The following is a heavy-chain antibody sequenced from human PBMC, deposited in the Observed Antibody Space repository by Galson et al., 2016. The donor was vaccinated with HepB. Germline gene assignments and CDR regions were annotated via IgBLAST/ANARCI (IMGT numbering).Heavy chain of an antibody. Sequence: SLRLSCAASGFTFSRYEMNWVRQAPGKGLEWVSYISSGSAYKYYADSVKGRFSIFRDNAKNTLYLQMNSLRAEDTAVYYCARSQSAPYGDPIGGWGQGTRVTGSS. V-gene: IGHV3-21*05. CDR2: ISSGSAYK. J-gene: IGHJ4*02. D-gene: IGHD4-17*01. CDR1: GFTFSRYE. CDR3: ARSQSAPYGDPIGG.